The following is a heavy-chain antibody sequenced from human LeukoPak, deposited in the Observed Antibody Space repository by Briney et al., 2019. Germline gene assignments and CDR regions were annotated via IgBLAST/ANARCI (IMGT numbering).Heavy chain of an antibody. CDR3: TRWGAGGLTLDY. CDR2: ISYDGSNK. J-gene: IGHJ4*02. Sequence: GGSLRLSCAASGFTFSSYAMHRVRQAPGKGLEWVAVISYDGSNKYYADSVKGRFTISKDNSRKTVNLQMDSLRAEDTAIYYCTRWGAGGLTLDYWGQGVLVTVSS. CDR1: GFTFSSYA. D-gene: IGHD3-16*01. V-gene: IGHV3-30-3*01.